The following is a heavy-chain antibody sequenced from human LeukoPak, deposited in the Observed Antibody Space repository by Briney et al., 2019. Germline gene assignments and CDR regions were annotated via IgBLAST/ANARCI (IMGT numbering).Heavy chain of an antibody. CDR2: IIPIFGTA. Sequence: ASVKVSCKASGGTFSSYAISWVRQAPGQGLEWMGGIIPIFGTANYAQKFQGRVTITADESTSTAYMELSSPRSEDTAVYYCARSRFSIAARLMEPGARWFDPWGQGTLVTVSS. CDR1: GGTFSSYA. J-gene: IGHJ5*02. D-gene: IGHD6-6*01. CDR3: ARSRFSIAARLMEPGARWFDP. V-gene: IGHV1-69*13.